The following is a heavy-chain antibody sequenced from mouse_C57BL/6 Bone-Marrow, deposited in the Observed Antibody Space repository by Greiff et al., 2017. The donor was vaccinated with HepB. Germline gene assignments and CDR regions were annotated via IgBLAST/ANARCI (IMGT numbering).Heavy chain of an antibody. D-gene: IGHD1-1*01. J-gene: IGHJ4*01. CDR3: VRGGITSVVARAPYYAMDY. CDR1: GFSFNTYA. CDR2: IRSKSNNYAT. Sequence: EVQVVESGGGLVQPKGSLKLSCAASGFSFNTYAMNWVRQAPGKGLEWVARIRSKSNNYATYYADSVKDRFTISRDDSESMLYLQMNNLKTEDTGRYYCVRGGITSVVARAPYYAMDYWGQGTAVTVSS. V-gene: IGHV10-1*01.